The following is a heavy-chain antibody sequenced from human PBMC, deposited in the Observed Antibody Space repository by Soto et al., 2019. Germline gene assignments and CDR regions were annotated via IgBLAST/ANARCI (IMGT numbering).Heavy chain of an antibody. J-gene: IGHJ3*01. CDR2: IYCNDDK. CDR1: GFSLSTSGVG. CDR3: AHRSFSNDAFDV. Sequence: QITLKESGPPLVKPTQTLTLTCTFSGFSLSTSGVGVGWIRQPPGKALEWLALIYCNDDKHYSPSLKRRLTIAKDTSKNQVVLTMTNMDPVDTATYYCAHRSFSNDAFDVWGQGTMVTVSS. V-gene: IGHV2-5*01.